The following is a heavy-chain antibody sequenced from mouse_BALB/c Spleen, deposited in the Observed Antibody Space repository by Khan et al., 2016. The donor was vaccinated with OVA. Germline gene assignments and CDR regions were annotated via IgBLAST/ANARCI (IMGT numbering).Heavy chain of an antibody. J-gene: IGHJ4*01. CDR2: IRTKSNNYTT. V-gene: IGHV10S3*01. CDR3: VREGWDY. Sequence: EVQLVETGGGLVRPQGSLKLSCAASGFTFNTNAMTWVRQAPGKGLEWLARIRTKSNNYTTYYADSVKDRFNISRDDSQSRLYLQMNNLKSEVTAMYYCVREGWDYWGRGTSFTVSS. CDR1: GFTFNTNA.